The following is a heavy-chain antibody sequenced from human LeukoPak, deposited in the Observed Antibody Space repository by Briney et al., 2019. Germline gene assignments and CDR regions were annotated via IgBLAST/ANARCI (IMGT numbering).Heavy chain of an antibody. CDR1: GFTFSSYW. CDR2: INSAGDAT. CDR3: ARVHSARYSAAGFDY. J-gene: IGHJ4*02. Sequence: GGSLRLSCAASGFTFSSYWMHWVRHAPGKGLVWVSRINSAGDATTYAGSVKGRFTISRDNAENTMYLQMNSLRAEDTAVYYCARVHSARYSAAGFDYWGQGTLVTVSS. D-gene: IGHD6-13*01. V-gene: IGHV3-74*01.